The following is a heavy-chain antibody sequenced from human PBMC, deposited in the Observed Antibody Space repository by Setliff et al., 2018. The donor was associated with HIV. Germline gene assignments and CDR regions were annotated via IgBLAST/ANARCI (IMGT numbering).Heavy chain of an antibody. J-gene: IGHJ4*02. CDR3: ARESGYCSSTSCHNLDYHFDY. CDR2: ISVYNGNT. Sequence: GASVKVSCKASGYTFTSYGISWVRQAPGQGLEWMGWISVYNGNTNYAQKLQGRVTMTTDTSTSTAYMELRSLRSDDTAVYYCARESGYCSSTSCHNLDYHFDYWGQGTLVTVSS. V-gene: IGHV1-18*01. CDR1: GYTFTSYG. D-gene: IGHD2-2*02.